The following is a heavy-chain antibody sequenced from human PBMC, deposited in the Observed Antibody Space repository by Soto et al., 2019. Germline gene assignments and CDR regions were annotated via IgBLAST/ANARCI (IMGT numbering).Heavy chain of an antibody. CDR3: ARHGARPNYAYYGMDI. Sequence: PGGSLRLSCAASGFAFNTSEMNWVRQAPGKGLEWISYISSSGGIKYYAASVRGRFTITRDNAKNSLYLQLTSLRVDDTAVYYCARHGARPNYAYYGMDIWGQGTTVTVSS. D-gene: IGHD3-16*01. J-gene: IGHJ6*02. V-gene: IGHV3-48*03. CDR2: ISSSGGIK. CDR1: GFAFNTSE.